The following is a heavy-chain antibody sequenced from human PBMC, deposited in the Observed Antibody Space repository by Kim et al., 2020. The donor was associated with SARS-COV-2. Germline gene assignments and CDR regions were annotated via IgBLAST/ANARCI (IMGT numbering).Heavy chain of an antibody. D-gene: IGHD1-26*01. CDR1: GFTFSSYG. J-gene: IGHJ4*02. Sequence: GGSLRLSCAASGFTFSSYGMHWVRQAPGKGLEWVAVISYDGSNKYYADSVKGRFTISRDNSKNTLYLQMNSLRAEDTAVYYCAKSGGGSYWAYFDYWGQGPLVTVSS. V-gene: IGHV3-30*18. CDR3: AKSGGGSYWAYFDY. CDR2: ISYDGSNK.